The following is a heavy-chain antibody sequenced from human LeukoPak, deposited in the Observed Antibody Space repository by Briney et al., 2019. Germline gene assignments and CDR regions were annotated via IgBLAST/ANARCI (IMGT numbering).Heavy chain of an antibody. Sequence: GGSLRLSCAASGFTFSDYYMSWIRQAPGKGLEWVSYISSSGSTRYYADSVKGRFTISRDNAKNSLYLQMNSLRAEDTAVYYCTRVAQSGSTGWFDPWGQGTRVTLSS. CDR3: TRVAQSGSTGWFDP. J-gene: IGHJ5*02. CDR1: GFTFSDYY. D-gene: IGHD1-1*01. CDR2: ISSSGSTR. V-gene: IGHV3-11*01.